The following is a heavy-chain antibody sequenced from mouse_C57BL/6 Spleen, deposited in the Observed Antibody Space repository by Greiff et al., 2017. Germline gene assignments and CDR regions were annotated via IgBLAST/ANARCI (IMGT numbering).Heavy chain of an antibody. CDR1: GYTFTDYY. J-gene: IGHJ2*01. CDR3: ARSLYYGSYYFDY. CDR2: IYHGSGST. D-gene: IGHD2-2*01. V-gene: IGHV1-84*01. Sequence: QVQLQQSGPELVKPGASVKISCKASGYTFTDYYINWVKQRPGQGLEWIGWIYHGSGSTKYNEKFKGKATLTGDTSSSTAYMQLSSLISEDSAVYFCARSLYYGSYYFDYWGQGTTLTVSS.